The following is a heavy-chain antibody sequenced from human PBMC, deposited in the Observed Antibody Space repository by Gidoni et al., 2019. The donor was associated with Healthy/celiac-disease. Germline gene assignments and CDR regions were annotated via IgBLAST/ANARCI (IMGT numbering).Heavy chain of an antibody. Sequence: EVQLLVSGGGLVQPGGSLILSCAASGLTFSSYALSWVRQAPGKGLEWVSAISGSGGSTYYADSVKGRFTISRDNSKNTLYLQMNSLRAEDTAVYYCAKDPIGDCSGGSCYSFDYWGQGTLVTVSS. J-gene: IGHJ4*02. CDR1: GLTFSSYA. CDR3: AKDPIGDCSGGSCYSFDY. CDR2: ISGSGGST. V-gene: IGHV3-23*01. D-gene: IGHD2-15*01.